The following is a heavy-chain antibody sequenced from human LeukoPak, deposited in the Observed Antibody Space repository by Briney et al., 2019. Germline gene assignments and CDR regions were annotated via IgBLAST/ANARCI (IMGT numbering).Heavy chain of an antibody. Sequence: GASVKVSCKASGYTFTGYYMHWVRQAAGQGLEWMGGINPDTGATDIAQKFQGRVAMTRDTSISAAYMELRRLRSDDTAVYFCTRDHCSYINCYEDYYYGMDVWGQGTTVTVSS. D-gene: IGHD2-15*01. CDR1: GYTFTGYY. V-gene: IGHV1-2*02. CDR2: INPDTGAT. J-gene: IGHJ6*02. CDR3: TRDHCSYINCYEDYYYGMDV.